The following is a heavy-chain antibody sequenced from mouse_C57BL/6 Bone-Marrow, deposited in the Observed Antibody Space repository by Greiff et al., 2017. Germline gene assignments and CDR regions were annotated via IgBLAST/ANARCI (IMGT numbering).Heavy chain of an antibody. J-gene: IGHJ4*01. CDR1: GYAFSSYW. Sequence: QVQLQQSGAELVKPGASVKISCKASGYAFSSYWMNWVKQRPGKGLEWIGQIYPGDGDTNYNGKFKGKATLTADKSSSTAYMQLSSLTSEDSAVYFCARVETWIYYGNYGRDYYAMDYWGQGTSVTVSS. CDR3: ARVETWIYYGNYGRDYYAMDY. V-gene: IGHV1-80*01. CDR2: IYPGDGDT. D-gene: IGHD2-1*01.